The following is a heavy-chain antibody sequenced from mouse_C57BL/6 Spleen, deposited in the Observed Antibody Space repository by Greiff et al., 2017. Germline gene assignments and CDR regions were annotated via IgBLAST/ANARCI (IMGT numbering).Heavy chain of an antibody. D-gene: IGHD1-1*01. V-gene: IGHV1-62-2*01. CDR3: ARHEEDYYGSSSWYFDV. CDR1: GYTFTEYT. CDR2: FYPGSGSI. J-gene: IGHJ1*03. Sequence: QVQLQQSGAELVKPGASVKLSCEASGYTFTEYTIHWVKQRSGQGLEWIGWFYPGSGSIKYNEKFKDKATLTADKSSSTVYMELSRLTSEDSAVYFCARHEEDYYGSSSWYFDVWGTGTTVTVSS.